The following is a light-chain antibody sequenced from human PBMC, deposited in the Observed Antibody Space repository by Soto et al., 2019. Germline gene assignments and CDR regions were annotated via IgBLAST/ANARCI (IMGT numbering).Light chain of an antibody. CDR1: SSNIGTNG. V-gene: IGLV1-44*01. CDR2: SDN. Sequence: QSVLTQPPSASGTPGQRVTISCSGTSSNIGTNGVNWYQQLPGTTPKLLIYSDNQRPSGVPDRCSGSKSGTSASLAISGLQSEDEADYYCAAWDDSLNVLFGGGTKVTVL. J-gene: IGLJ2*01. CDR3: AAWDDSLNVL.